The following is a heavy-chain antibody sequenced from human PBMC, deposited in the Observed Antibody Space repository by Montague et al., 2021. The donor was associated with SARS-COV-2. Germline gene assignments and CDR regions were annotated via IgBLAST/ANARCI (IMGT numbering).Heavy chain of an antibody. D-gene: IGHD3-22*01. CDR1: GGSMRDYY. CDR3: ARVHYYTGYVDS. Sequence: SETLSLTCTVSGGSMRDYYWSWIRQPPGEGLEWIGYIYYSGSTDYNPSLNSRVTLSRDTSKNQFSLNLRSVTAADTAFYYCARVHYYTGYVDSWGQGTLVSVSS. V-gene: IGHV4-59*01. CDR2: IYYSGST. J-gene: IGHJ4*02.